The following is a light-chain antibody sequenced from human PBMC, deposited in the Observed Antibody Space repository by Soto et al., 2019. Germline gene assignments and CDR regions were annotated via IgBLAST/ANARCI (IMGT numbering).Light chain of an antibody. CDR1: QNINIY. V-gene: IGKV3-11*01. Sequence: EIVLTQSLATLSLSPGGRATLSCRVSQNINIYLAWYQQKLGQAPRLLIYDSSIRATGIPARFSGSGSGTDFTLTISSLEPEDFGVYYCQQRYSWPLTFGGGTKVEIK. J-gene: IGKJ4*01. CDR3: QQRYSWPLT. CDR2: DSS.